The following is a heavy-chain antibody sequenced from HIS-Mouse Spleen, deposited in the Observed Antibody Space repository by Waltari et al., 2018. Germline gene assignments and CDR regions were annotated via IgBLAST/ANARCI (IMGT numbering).Heavy chain of an antibody. D-gene: IGHD6-13*01. CDR2: IYYSRVT. CDR1: GGSISSSSYY. Sequence: QLQLQESGPGLVKPSETLSLTCTVSGGSISSSSYYWGWIRQPPGKGLEWIGSIYYSRVTDYNPSLKGRVTISVDTSKNQFSLKLSSVTAADTAVYYCAREIPYSSSWYDWYFDLWGRGTLVTVSS. V-gene: IGHV4-39*07. J-gene: IGHJ2*01. CDR3: AREIPYSSSWYDWYFDL.